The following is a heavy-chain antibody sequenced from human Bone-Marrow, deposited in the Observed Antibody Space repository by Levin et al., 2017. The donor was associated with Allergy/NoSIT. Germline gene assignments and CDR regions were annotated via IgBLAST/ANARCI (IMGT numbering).Heavy chain of an antibody. CDR3: ARVQGAGSVEYYYGMDV. CDR1: GFTFSSYG. Sequence: GSLRLSCAASGFTFSSYGMHWVRQAPGKGLEWVAVIWYDGSNKYYADSVKGRFTISRDNSKNTLYLQMNSLRAEDTAVYYCARVQGAGSVEYYYGMDVWGQGTTVTVSS. D-gene: IGHD3-10*01. CDR2: IWYDGSNK. J-gene: IGHJ6*02. V-gene: IGHV3-33*01.